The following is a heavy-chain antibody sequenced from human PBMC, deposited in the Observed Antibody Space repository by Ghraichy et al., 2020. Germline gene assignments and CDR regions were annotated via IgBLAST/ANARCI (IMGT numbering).Heavy chain of an antibody. V-gene: IGHV3-23*01. Sequence: LSLTCAASGFTFSTYAMSWVRQAPGKGLEWVSAISGSGGNTYYADSVKGRFTISRDNSKTTMYLQMNSLRGEDTAVYYCAKDRVIDPGDDYWGRGILVTVSS. D-gene: IGHD3-10*01. CDR2: ISGSGGNT. CDR3: AKDRVIDPGDDY. CDR1: GFTFSTYA. J-gene: IGHJ4*02.